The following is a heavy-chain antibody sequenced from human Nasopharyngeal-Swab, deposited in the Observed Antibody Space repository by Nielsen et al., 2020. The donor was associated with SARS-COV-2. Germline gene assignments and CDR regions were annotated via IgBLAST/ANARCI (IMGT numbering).Heavy chain of an antibody. CDR2: ISGSGGST. CDR3: ARDRNTVKGDY. V-gene: IGHV3-23*01. CDR1: GFTFSSYA. D-gene: IGHD4-17*01. Sequence: ESLKISCAASGFTFSSYAMSWVRQAPGKGLEWVSAISGSGGSTYYADSVKGRFTISRDNSKDTLYLQMNSLRAEDTAVYYCARDRNTVKGDYWGQGTLVTVSS. J-gene: IGHJ4*02.